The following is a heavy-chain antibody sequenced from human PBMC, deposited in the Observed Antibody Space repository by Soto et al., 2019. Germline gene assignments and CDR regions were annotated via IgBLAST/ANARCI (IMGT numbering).Heavy chain of an antibody. CDR3: ARVSTLVVHGYVHFDY. CDR2: ISSSSSYT. V-gene: IGHV3-11*06. CDR1: GFTFSDYY. Sequence: GGSLRLSCAASGFTFSDYYMSWSRQAPGKELEWVSYISSSSSYTNYADSVKGRFTISRDNAKNSLYLQMNSLRAEDTAVYYCARVSTLVVHGYVHFDYWGQGTLVTVSS. D-gene: IGHD3-22*01. J-gene: IGHJ4*02.